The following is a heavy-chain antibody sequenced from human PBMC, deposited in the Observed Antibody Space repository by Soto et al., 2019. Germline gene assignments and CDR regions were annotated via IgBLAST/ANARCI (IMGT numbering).Heavy chain of an antibody. CDR3: ARGGNYYGSGALDP. V-gene: IGHV4-30-4*01. J-gene: IGHJ5*02. Sequence: PSETLSLTCTVSGGSISSGAYYWNWIRQPPGKGLEWIGYIHYIGSNYYNPSLKSRLTTSLDTSRNQVSLKLSSATAADTAVYFCARGGNYYGSGALDPWGQGTPVTVS. CDR1: GGSISSGAYY. CDR2: IHYIGSN. D-gene: IGHD3-10*01.